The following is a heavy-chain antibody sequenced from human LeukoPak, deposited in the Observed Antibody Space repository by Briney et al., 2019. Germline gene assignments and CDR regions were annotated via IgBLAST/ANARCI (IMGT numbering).Heavy chain of an antibody. Sequence: ASVKVSCKASGYAFTSYGISWVRQAPGQGLEWMGWISAYNGNTNYAPKLQGRVAMTTDTSTSTAYMELRSLRSDDTAVYYCAREDCSGGSCYSLSLTPVFHVFDIWGQGTMVTVSS. V-gene: IGHV1-18*01. J-gene: IGHJ3*02. D-gene: IGHD2-15*01. CDR3: AREDCSGGSCYSLSLTPVFHVFDI. CDR1: GYAFTSYG. CDR2: ISAYNGNT.